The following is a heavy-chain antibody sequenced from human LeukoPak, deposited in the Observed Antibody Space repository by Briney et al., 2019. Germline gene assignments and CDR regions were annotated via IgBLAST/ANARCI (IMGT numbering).Heavy chain of an antibody. CDR2: IDGSSSNI. D-gene: IGHD6-13*01. V-gene: IGHV3-48*04. J-gene: IGHJ4*02. CDR3: ARDTMTSSWYCDD. CDR1: GFTFSGYS. Sequence: PGGSLRLSCAAAGFTFSGYSMNWIRQAPGKGLEWVSYIDGSSSNIYYAESVKGRFTISRDNAKNSLYLQMNSLRAEDTAVYYCARDTMTSSWYCDDWGQGTLVTVSS.